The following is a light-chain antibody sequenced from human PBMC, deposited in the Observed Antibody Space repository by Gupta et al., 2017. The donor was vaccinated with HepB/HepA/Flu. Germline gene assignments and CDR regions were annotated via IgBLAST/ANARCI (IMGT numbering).Light chain of an antibody. CDR2: DND. CDR1: TSNIGNMY. Sequence: QSVLTQPPSVSAAPGQRVTISCSATTSNIGNMYISWYQQLPGTAPKLLIYDNDKRPSGIPDRFSGSKSATSATLVITGLQTGDGADYYCDTWDYSLSTWLFGGGTKLTVL. J-gene: IGLJ2*01. V-gene: IGLV1-51*01. CDR3: DTWDYSLSTWL.